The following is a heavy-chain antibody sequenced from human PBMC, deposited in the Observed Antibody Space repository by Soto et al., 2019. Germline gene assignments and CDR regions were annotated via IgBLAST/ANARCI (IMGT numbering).Heavy chain of an antibody. CDR3: AREMAGLGGEYDY. J-gene: IGHJ4*02. Sequence: QVQLVQSGAEVKNPGASVKVSCKTSGYTFTKYGVGWVRQAPGQGLEWVGWISGSSGNANYAERVQGRITLTTDTSTSTAYIELRSLISDDTAVYYCAREMAGLGGEYDYWGQGTLVTVSS. CDR2: ISGSSGNA. CDR1: GYTFTKYG. V-gene: IGHV1-18*01. D-gene: IGHD3-16*01.